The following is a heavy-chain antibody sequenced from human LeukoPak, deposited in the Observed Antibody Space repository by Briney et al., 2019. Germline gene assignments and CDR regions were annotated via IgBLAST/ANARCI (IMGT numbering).Heavy chain of an antibody. CDR1: GYTFTGYY. CDR2: INPNSGGT. D-gene: IGHD1-26*01. V-gene: IGHV1-2*02. Sequence: SVKVSCKASGYTFTGYYMHWVRQAPGQGLEWMGWINPNSGGTNYAQKFQGRVTMTRDTSISTAYMELSRLRSDDTAVYYCARARGGSYRYAFDIWGQGTMVTVSS. J-gene: IGHJ3*02. CDR3: ARARGGSYRYAFDI.